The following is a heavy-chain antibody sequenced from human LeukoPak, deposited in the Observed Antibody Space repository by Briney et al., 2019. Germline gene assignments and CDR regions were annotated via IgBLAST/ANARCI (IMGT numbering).Heavy chain of an antibody. V-gene: IGHV3-23*01. Sequence: GGSLRLSCAASGFTFSSYGMSWVRHAPGEGREWVSAISGSGGSTYYADSVKGRFTISRDNSKNTLYLQMNSLRAEDTAVYYCAKWGRALQPGRLDYWGQGTLVTVSS. CDR3: AKWGRALQPGRLDY. CDR2: ISGSGGST. J-gene: IGHJ4*02. D-gene: IGHD3-16*01. CDR1: GFTFSSYG.